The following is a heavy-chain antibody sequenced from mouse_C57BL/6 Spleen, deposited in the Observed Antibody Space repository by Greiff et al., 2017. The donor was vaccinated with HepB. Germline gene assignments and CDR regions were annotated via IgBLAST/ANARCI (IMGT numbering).Heavy chain of an antibody. Sequence: EVKLMESGGGLVQPGGSLSLSCAASGFTFTDYYMSWVRQPPGKALEWLGFIRNKANGYTTEYSASVKGRFTISRDNSQSILYLQMNALRAEDSATYYCASLYYDYDGFDYWGQGTTLTVSS. CDR1: GFTFTDYY. CDR2: IRNKANGYTT. V-gene: IGHV7-3*01. J-gene: IGHJ2*01. D-gene: IGHD2-4*01. CDR3: ASLYYDYDGFDY.